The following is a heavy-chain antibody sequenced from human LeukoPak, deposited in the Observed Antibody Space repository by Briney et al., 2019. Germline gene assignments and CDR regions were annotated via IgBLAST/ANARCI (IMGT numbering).Heavy chain of an antibody. D-gene: IGHD2-15*01. CDR3: ARPGYCSGGSCADWFDS. V-gene: IGHV1-2*02. CDR1: GYTFTGFY. CDR2: IDPNTAGT. J-gene: IGHJ5*01. Sequence: GASVKVSCKASGYTFTGFYIHWVRQAPGQGLEWMGWIDPNTAGTNFAQKFQGRVSMTRDTSINTAYLELSRLRSDDTAVYYCARPGYCSGGSCADWFDSWGQGTLVTVSS.